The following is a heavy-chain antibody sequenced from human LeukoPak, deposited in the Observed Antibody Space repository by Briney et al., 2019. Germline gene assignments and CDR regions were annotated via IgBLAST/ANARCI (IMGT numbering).Heavy chain of an antibody. V-gene: IGHV4-4*07. CDR3: ARGGGVRGVITPFDY. D-gene: IGHD3-10*01. J-gene: IGHJ4*02. CDR1: GGSINSYY. CDR2: IYTSGST. Sequence: SETLSLTCTVSGGSINSYYWSWIRQPAGKGLGWIGRIYTSGSTSNNPSLKSRVTMSVDTSKNQFSLKLTSVTAADTAVYYCARGGGVRGVITPFDYWGQGTLVTVSS.